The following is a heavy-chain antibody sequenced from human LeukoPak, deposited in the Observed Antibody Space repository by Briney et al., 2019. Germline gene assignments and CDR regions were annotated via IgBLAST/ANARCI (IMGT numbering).Heavy chain of an antibody. CDR1: GYTSTGYY. CDR2: INPNSGGT. Sequence: ASVKVSCKASGYTSTGYYMHWVRQAPGQGLEWMGRINPNSGGTYYAQKFQGRVTMTRDTSISTAYMELSRLRSDDTAVYYCARVRIAAAGTSNYWGQGTLVTVSS. V-gene: IGHV1-2*06. J-gene: IGHJ4*02. CDR3: ARVRIAAAGTSNY. D-gene: IGHD6-13*01.